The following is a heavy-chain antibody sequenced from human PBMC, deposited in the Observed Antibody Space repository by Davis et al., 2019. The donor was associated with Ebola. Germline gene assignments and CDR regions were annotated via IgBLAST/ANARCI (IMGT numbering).Heavy chain of an antibody. D-gene: IGHD3-3*01. CDR2: LYYSGFT. J-gene: IGHJ4*02. CDR3: ARGSADGCLEWSYFDY. Sequence: MPSETLSLTCTVSGASVSSGAFYWSWIRQPPGRGLEWIGSLYYSGFTNYNPSLKSRVTISVDTSKNQFSLKLSSVTAADTAVYYCARGSADGCLEWSYFDYWGQGTLVTVSS. V-gene: IGHV4-61*08. CDR1: GASVSSGAFY.